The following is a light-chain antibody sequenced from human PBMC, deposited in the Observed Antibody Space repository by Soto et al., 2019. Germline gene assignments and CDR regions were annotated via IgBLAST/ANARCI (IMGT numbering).Light chain of an antibody. V-gene: IGKV3-20*01. CDR1: QSVNNNF. CDR3: QQYGRTPRT. Sequence: EVLLTQSPGTLSLSPGERATLSCRASQSVNNNFLAWYQQKPGQAPRLLIYGASSRATGIPDKFSGSGSGTDFTLTISRLEPVDFAVYFCQQYGRTPRTFGQGTKVEIK. CDR2: GAS. J-gene: IGKJ1*01.